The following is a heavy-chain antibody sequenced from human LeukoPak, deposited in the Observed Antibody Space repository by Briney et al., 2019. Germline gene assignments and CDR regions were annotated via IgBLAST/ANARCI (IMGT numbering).Heavy chain of an antibody. CDR1: GGSISSGGYY. D-gene: IGHD6-19*01. CDR2: SYYSGST. Sequence: SQTLSLTCTVSGGSISSGGYYWSWIRQHPGKGLEWIGYSYYSGSTYYNPSLKSRVTISVDTSKNQFSLKLSSVTAADTAVYYCARDRAVAGTEAFDIWGQGTMVTVSS. V-gene: IGHV4-31*03. J-gene: IGHJ3*02. CDR3: ARDRAVAGTEAFDI.